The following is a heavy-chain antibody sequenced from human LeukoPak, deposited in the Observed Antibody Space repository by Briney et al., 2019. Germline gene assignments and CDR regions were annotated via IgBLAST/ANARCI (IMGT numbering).Heavy chain of an antibody. D-gene: IGHD3-22*01. Sequence: SETLSLTCTVSGGSISSSSYYWGWIRQPPGKGLEWIGRIYTSGSTNYNPSLKSRVTISVDTSKSQFSLKLSSVTAADTAVYYCASSGYYYFDYWGQGTLVTVSS. CDR2: IYTSGST. CDR3: ASSGYYYFDY. J-gene: IGHJ4*02. CDR1: GGSISSSSYY. V-gene: IGHV4-61*02.